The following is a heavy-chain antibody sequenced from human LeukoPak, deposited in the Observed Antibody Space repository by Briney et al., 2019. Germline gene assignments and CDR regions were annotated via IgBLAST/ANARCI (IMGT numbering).Heavy chain of an antibody. CDR3: AKDFYSSSWYFDY. J-gene: IGHJ4*02. Sequence: AGGSLRLSCAASGFTFSSCGMHWVRQAPGKGLEWVAVISYDGSNKYYADSVKGRFTISRDNSKNTLYLQMNSLRAEDTAVYYCAKDFYSSSWYFDYWGQGTLVTVSS. CDR2: ISYDGSNK. V-gene: IGHV3-30*18. D-gene: IGHD6-13*01. CDR1: GFTFSSCG.